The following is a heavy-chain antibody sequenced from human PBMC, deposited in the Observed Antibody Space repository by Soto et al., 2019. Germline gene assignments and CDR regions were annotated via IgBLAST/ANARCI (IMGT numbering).Heavy chain of an antibody. CDR1: GGSFGGYY. D-gene: IGHD3-10*01. J-gene: IGHJ4*02. V-gene: IGHV4-34*01. CDR3: ARTGNYYGSGSYSTFDY. CDR2: INHSGST. Sequence: SETLSLTCAVYGGSFGGYYWSWIRQPPGKGLEWIGEINHSGSTNYNPSLKSRVTISVDTSKNQFSLKLSSVTAADTAVYYCARTGNYYGSGSYSTFDYWGQGTLVTVSS.